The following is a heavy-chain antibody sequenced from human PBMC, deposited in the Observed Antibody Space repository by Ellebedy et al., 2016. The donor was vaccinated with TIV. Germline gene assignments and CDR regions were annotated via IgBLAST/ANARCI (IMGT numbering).Heavy chain of an antibody. CDR3: AREDSSGWYKFSS. V-gene: IGHV3-7*01. D-gene: IGHD6-19*01. J-gene: IGHJ5*02. CDR2: IKQDGSEK. CDR1: GFTFSSYW. Sequence: GGSLRLSCAASGFTFSSYWMSWVRQAPGKGLEWVANIKQDGSEKYYVDSVEGRFTISRDNAKNSLYLQMNSLRAEDTAVYYCAREDSSGWYKFSSWGQGTLVTVSS.